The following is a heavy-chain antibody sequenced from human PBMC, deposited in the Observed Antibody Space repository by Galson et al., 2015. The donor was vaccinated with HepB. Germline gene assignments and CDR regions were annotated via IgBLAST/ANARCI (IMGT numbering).Heavy chain of an antibody. J-gene: IGHJ4*02. D-gene: IGHD6-19*01. CDR2: ISGSGGST. Sequence: SLRLSCAASGFTFSSYAMSWVRQAPGKGLEWVSAISGSGGSTYYADSVKGRFTISRDNSKNTLYLQMNSLRAEDTAVYYCAKDLRSGWSETGDYWGQGTLVTVSS. CDR1: GFTFSSYA. CDR3: AKDLRSGWSETGDY. V-gene: IGHV3-23*01.